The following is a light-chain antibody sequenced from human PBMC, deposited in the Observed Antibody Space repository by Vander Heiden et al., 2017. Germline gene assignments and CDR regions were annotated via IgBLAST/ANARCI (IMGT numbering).Light chain of an antibody. CDR2: WAS. J-gene: IGKJ1*01. CDR3: QQYYSTPWT. CDR1: QSVLYSSNNKSY. Sequence: DIVMTQSPDSLAVSLGERATINCKSSQSVLYSSNNKSYLAWYHQKPGQPPKLRIYWASTRESGVPDRFSGSGSGTDFTLTISNLQAEDVAVYYCQQYYSTPWTFGQGTKVEIK. V-gene: IGKV4-1*01.